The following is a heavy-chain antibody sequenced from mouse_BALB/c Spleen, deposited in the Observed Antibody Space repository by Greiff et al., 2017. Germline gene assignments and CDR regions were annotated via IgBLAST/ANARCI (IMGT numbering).Heavy chain of an antibody. J-gene: IGHJ4*01. CDR3: ARGGYDYGYYAMDY. Sequence: VQLKESGPELVKPGASVKVSCKASGYAFTSYNMYWVKQSHGKSLEWIGYIDPYNGGTSYNQKFKGKATLTVDKSSSTAYMHLNSLTSEDSAVYYCARGGYDYGYYAMDYWGQGTSVTVSS. V-gene: IGHV1S135*01. CDR2: IDPYNGGT. D-gene: IGHD2-4*01. CDR1: GYAFTSYN.